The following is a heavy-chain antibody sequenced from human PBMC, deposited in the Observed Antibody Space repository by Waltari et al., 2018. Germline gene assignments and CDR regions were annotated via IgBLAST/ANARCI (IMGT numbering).Heavy chain of an antibody. V-gene: IGHV1-69*05. CDR2: ITHIFGTA. CDR3: ASPTGYYDILTGYYPDAFDI. CDR1: GGTFSSYA. Sequence: QVQLVQSGAEVKKPGSSVKVSCKASGGTFSSYAISWVRQAPGQGLEWMGGITHIFGTANHAQRFQGRVTITTDESTSTAYMELSSLRSEDTAVYYCASPTGYYDILTGYYPDAFDIWGQGTMVTVSS. J-gene: IGHJ3*02. D-gene: IGHD3-9*01.